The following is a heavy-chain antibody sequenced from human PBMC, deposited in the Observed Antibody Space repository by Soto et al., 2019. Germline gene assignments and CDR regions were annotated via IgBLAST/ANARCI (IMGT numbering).Heavy chain of an antibody. CDR2: INAGNGNT. J-gene: IGHJ4*02. CDR1: GYTFTSYA. D-gene: IGHD3-10*01. Sequence: ASVKVSCKASGYTFTSYAMHWVRQAPGQRLEWMGWINAGNGNTKYSQKFQGRVTITRDTSASTAYMELSSLRSEDTAVYYCARDLNYYGSGSYGFDYWGQGTLVTVSS. CDR3: ARDLNYYGSGSYGFDY. V-gene: IGHV1-3*01.